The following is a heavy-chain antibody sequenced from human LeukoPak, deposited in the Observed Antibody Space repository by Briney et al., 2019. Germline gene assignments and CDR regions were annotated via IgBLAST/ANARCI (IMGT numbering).Heavy chain of an antibody. V-gene: IGHV4-59*01. CDR2: ISYTGST. Sequence: PSETLSLTYTVSGGSISPYFWSWIRQTPGKGLEWIGYISYTGSTNYNPALKSRVTISVDTSKNQFSLQLTSVTAADTAVYYCARDDYRGVTNFDPWGQGTLVTVSS. D-gene: IGHD3-10*01. J-gene: IGHJ5*02. CDR3: ARDDYRGVTNFDP. CDR1: GGSISPYF.